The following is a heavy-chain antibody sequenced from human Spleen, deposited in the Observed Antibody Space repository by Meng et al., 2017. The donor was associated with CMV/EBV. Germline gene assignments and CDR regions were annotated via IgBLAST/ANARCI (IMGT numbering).Heavy chain of an antibody. CDR2: ISYDGSNK. V-gene: IGHV3-30-3*01. Sequence: GGSLRLSCAASQFTFSKHWMSWVRQAPGKGLEWVAVISYDGSNKYYADSVKGRFTISRDNSKNTLYLQMNSLRAEDTAVYYCARASGKNRPYDYWGQGTLVTVSS. J-gene: IGHJ4*02. CDR1: QFTFSKHW. CDR3: ARASGKNRPYDY. D-gene: IGHD1-1*01.